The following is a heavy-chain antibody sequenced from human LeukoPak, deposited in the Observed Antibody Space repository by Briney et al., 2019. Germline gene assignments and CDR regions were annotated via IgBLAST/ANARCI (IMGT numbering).Heavy chain of an antibody. V-gene: IGHV3-7*03. Sequence: GGSLRLSCAASGFTFGDTWMNWVRQVPGQGLEWVANIKQDGSEKFYVASVKGRFTISRDNAKNSLSLQMNSLRAEDTAVYYCARVYSSSSGKNAFDFWGQGTLVTVSS. J-gene: IGHJ3*01. CDR1: GFTFGDTW. CDR3: ARVYSSSSGKNAFDF. CDR2: IKQDGSEK. D-gene: IGHD6-6*01.